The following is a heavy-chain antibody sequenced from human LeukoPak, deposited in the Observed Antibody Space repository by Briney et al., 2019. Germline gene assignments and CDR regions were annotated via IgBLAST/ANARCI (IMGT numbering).Heavy chain of an antibody. V-gene: IGHV1-8*01. J-gene: IGHJ6*02. CDR2: KNPNSGNT. D-gene: IGHD2-2*02. Sequence: ASVKVSCKASGYTFTSYDNNWVRQATGQGLEWMGWKNPNSGNTGYAQKFQGRVTMTRNTSISTAYMELSSLRSEDTAVYYCAGAYCSSTSCYTPYYYYGMDVWGQGTTVTVSS. CDR3: AGAYCSSTSCYTPYYYYGMDV. CDR1: GYTFTSYD.